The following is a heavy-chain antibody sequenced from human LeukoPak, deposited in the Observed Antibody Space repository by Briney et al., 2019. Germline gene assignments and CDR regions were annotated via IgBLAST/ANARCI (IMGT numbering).Heavy chain of an antibody. CDR1: GYTFTGYY. CDR3: ARELVAGDCYFDY. J-gene: IGHJ4*02. CDR2: INPNSGGT. D-gene: IGHD2-21*02. V-gene: IGHV1-2*02. Sequence: ASVKVSCKASGYTFTGYYMHWVRQAPGQGLEWMGWINPNSGGTNYAQKFQGRVTMTRDTSISTAYMELSRLRSDDTAVYYCARELVAGDCYFDYWGQGTLVTVSS.